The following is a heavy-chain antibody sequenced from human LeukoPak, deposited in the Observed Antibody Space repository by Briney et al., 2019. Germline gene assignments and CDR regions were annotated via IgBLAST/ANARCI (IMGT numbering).Heavy chain of an antibody. CDR1: GFTFSDYY. J-gene: IGHJ3*02. V-gene: IGHV3-11*04. CDR3: ARAMSAWGVAFDI. CDR2: ISSSGSTI. D-gene: IGHD3-16*01. Sequence: GGSLSLSCAASGFTFSDYYMSWIRQAPGKGLEWVSYISSSGSTIYYADSVKGRFTISRDNAKNSLYLQMNSLRAEDTAVYYCARAMSAWGVAFDIWGQGTMVTVSS.